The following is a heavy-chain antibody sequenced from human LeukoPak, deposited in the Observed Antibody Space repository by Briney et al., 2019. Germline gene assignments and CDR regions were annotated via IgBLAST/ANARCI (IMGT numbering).Heavy chain of an antibody. Sequence: PSETLSLTCTVSGGSISSSSYYWGWIRQPPGKELEWIGSIYYSGSTYYNPSLKSRVTISVDTSKNQFSLKLSSVTAADTAVYYCARVTAYDGSGYYKYYFDYWGQGTLVTVSS. CDR3: ARVTAYDGSGYYKYYFDY. D-gene: IGHD3-22*01. J-gene: IGHJ4*02. CDR2: IYYSGST. CDR1: GGSISSSSYY. V-gene: IGHV4-39*01.